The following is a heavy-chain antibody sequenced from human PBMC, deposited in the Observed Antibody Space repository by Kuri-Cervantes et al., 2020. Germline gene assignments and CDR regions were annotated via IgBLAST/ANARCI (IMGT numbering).Heavy chain of an antibody. CDR1: GFTFSSYG. CDR2: ISYDGSNK. J-gene: IGHJ4*02. D-gene: IGHD2-15*01. V-gene: IGHV3-30*03. CDR3: ARWSDCSGGSCYEGGVFDY. Sequence: GGSLRLSCAASGFTFSSYGMHWVRQAPGKGLEWVAVISYDGSNKYYADSVKGRFTISRDNSKNTLYLQMNSLRAEDTAVYYCARWSDCSGGSCYEGGVFDYWGQGTLVTVSS.